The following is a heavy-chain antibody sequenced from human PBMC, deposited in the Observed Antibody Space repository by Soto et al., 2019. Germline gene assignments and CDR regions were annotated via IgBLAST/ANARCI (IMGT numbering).Heavy chain of an antibody. J-gene: IGHJ6*02. D-gene: IGHD6-13*01. CDR1: GGTFGSYA. V-gene: IGHV1-69*04. CDR3: ARIIAAAGKSGYYYYGMDV. Sequence: GASVKVSCKASGGTFGSYAISWVRQAPGQGLEWMGRIIPILGIANYAQKFQGRVTITADKSTSTAYMELSSLRSEDTAVYYCARIIAAAGKSGYYYYGMDVWGQGTTVTVSS. CDR2: IIPILGIA.